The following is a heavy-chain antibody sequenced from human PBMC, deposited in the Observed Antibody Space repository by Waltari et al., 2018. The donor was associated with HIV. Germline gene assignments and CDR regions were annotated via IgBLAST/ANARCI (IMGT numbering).Heavy chain of an antibody. V-gene: IGHV3-7*03. CDR2: IKQDGSEE. CDR3: TTPVTTRG. Sequence: EVHLVESGGGLVQPGGSLRLSCAASGFTFSSYWMYWVRQAPGKGLEWVANIKQDGSEENYVDSVKGRFTISRDNAKNSMYLQMNSLRAEDTAVYDCTTPVTTRGWGQGTLVTVSS. J-gene: IGHJ4*02. CDR1: GFTFSSYW. D-gene: IGHD4-17*01.